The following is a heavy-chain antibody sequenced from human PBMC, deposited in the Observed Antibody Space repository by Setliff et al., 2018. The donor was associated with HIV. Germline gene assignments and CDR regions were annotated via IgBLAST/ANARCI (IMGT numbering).Heavy chain of an antibody. J-gene: IGHJ4*02. CDR1: GGSISSHY. Sequence: PSETLSLTCTVSGGSISSHYWSWIRRPPGKGLEWIGNIYHSGSTYYNPSLKSRVTISVDTSMDQFSLKLNSVTAADTAVYYCAAASSWDPLLDYWGQGTLVTVSS. CDR2: IYHSGST. D-gene: IGHD6-13*01. CDR3: AAASSWDPLLDY. V-gene: IGHV4-59*04.